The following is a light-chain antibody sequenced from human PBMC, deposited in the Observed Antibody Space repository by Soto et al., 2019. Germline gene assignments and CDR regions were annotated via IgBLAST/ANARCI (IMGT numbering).Light chain of an antibody. CDR1: QSISSW. Sequence: DIQMTQSPSTLSASVGDRVTITCRASQSISSWLAWYQQKPGKAPKLLIYKESSLESGVPSRFSGSGSRTEFTFTISSLQPDDFATYYCQQYNSYPLTFVGGNQVELK. CDR2: KES. CDR3: QQYNSYPLT. V-gene: IGKV1-5*03. J-gene: IGKJ4*01.